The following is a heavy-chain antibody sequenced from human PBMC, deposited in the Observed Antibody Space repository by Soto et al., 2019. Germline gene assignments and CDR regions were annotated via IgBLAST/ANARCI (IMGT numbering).Heavy chain of an antibody. CDR1: GFTFSSYG. Sequence: QVQLVESGGGVVQPGRSLRLSCAASGFTFSSYGMHWVRQAPGKGLEWVAVISYDGSNKYYADSVKVRFTISRDNSKNTLYLQMNSLRAEDTAVYYCAKEIRYTATWTSIYYYYGMDVWGQGTTVTVSS. D-gene: IGHD5-18*01. CDR2: ISYDGSNK. CDR3: AKEIRYTATWTSIYYYYGMDV. J-gene: IGHJ6*02. V-gene: IGHV3-30*18.